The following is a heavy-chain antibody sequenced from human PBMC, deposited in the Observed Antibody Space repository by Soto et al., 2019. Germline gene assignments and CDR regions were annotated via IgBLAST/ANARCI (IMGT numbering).Heavy chain of an antibody. D-gene: IGHD4-17*01. Sequence: SETLSLTCTVSGGSISSYYWSWIRQPPGKGLEWIGYIYYSGSTNYNPSLKSRVTISVDTSKNQFSLKLSSVTAADTAVYYCARGYYGDYFYWFDPWGQGTLVTVSS. V-gene: IGHV4-59*01. CDR3: ARGYYGDYFYWFDP. CDR2: IYYSGST. CDR1: GGSISSYY. J-gene: IGHJ5*02.